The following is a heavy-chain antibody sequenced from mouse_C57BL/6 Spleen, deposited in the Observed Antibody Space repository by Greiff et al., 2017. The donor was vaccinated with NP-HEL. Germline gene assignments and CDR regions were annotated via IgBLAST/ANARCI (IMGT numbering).Heavy chain of an antibody. CDR1: GYAFSSSW. Sequence: QVQLQQSGPELVKPGASVKISCKASGYAFSSSWMNWVKQRPGKGLEWIGRIYPGDGDTNYNGKFKGKATLTADKSSSTAYMQLSSLTSEDSAVYFCARDDGYYFPFAYWGQGTLVTVSA. D-gene: IGHD2-3*01. CDR3: ARDDGYYFPFAY. CDR2: IYPGDGDT. J-gene: IGHJ3*01. V-gene: IGHV1-82*01.